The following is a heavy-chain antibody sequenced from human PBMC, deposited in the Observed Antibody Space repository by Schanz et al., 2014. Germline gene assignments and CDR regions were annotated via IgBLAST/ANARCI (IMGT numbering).Heavy chain of an antibody. CDR2: IGTSGGT. V-gene: IGHV3-23*04. D-gene: IGHD1-1*01. CDR3: AKIERNED. CDR1: GFNFSSYS. J-gene: IGHJ4*02. Sequence: EVKMVESGGGLVKPGGSLRLSCAASGFNFSSYSLNWVRQAPGKGLEWVSTIGTSGGTNYAESVKGRFTISRDNSKNTLYLQMNSLRAEDTAVYFCAKIERNEDWGQGTLVIVSS.